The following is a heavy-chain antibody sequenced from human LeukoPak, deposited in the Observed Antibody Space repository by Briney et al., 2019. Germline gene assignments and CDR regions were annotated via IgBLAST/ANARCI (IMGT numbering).Heavy chain of an antibody. CDR2: ISAYNGNT. Sequence: GASVKISCKASGYTFTSYSISWVRQAPGQGLEWMGWISAYNGNTNYAQKLQGRVTMTTDTSTSTAYMELRSLRSDDTAVYYCARDDYYDSSGYCPYWGQGTLVTVSS. V-gene: IGHV1-18*01. J-gene: IGHJ4*02. CDR1: GYTFTSYS. D-gene: IGHD3-22*01. CDR3: ARDDYYDSSGYCPY.